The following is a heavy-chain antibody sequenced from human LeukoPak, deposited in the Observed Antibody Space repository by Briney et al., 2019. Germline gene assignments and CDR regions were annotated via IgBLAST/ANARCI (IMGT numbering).Heavy chain of an antibody. CDR3: ARDMGYGSGSYYRLDY. Sequence: ASVKVSCNASGYTFTGYYMHWVRQAPGQGLEWMGWINPNSGGTNYAQKFQGRVTMTRDTSISTAYMELSRLRSDDTAVYYCARDMGYGSGSYYRLDYWGQGTLVTVSS. CDR2: INPNSGGT. D-gene: IGHD3-10*01. J-gene: IGHJ4*02. V-gene: IGHV1-2*02. CDR1: GYTFTGYY.